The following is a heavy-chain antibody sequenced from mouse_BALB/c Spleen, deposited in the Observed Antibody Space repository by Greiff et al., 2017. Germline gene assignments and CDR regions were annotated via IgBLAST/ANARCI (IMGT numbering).Heavy chain of an antibody. Sequence: QVQLQQSGAELAKPGASVKMSCKASGYTFTSYWMHWVKQRPGQGLEWIGYINPSTGYTEYNQKFKDKATLTADKSSSTAYMQLSSLTSEDSAVYYCARWGDNPAWFAYWGQGTLVTVSA. D-gene: IGHD1-3*01. CDR1: GYTFTSYW. J-gene: IGHJ3*01. CDR3: ARWGDNPAWFAY. V-gene: IGHV1-7*01. CDR2: INPSTGYT.